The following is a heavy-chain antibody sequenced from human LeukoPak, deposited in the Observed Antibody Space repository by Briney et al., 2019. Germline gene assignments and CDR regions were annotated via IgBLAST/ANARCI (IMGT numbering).Heavy chain of an antibody. CDR3: AGNGVGYSNDAFDI. D-gene: IGHD2-8*01. CDR2: IIPIFGTA. J-gene: IGHJ3*02. Sequence: SVKVSCKASGGTFSSYAISWVRQAPGQGLEWMGGIIPIFGTANYAQKFQGRVTMTRNTSISTAYMELSSLRSEDTAVYYCAGNGVGYSNDAFDIWGQGTMVTVSS. V-gene: IGHV1-69*05. CDR1: GGTFSSYA.